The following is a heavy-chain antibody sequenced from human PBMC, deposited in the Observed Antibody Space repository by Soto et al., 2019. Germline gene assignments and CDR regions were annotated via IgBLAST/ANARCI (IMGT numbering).Heavy chain of an antibody. Sequence: QVHLVQSGAEVKKPGASVKVSCKASGYTFTSYGVTWVRQAPGQGLEWMGWISAHNGNTDYAQKLQGRVIVTRDTSTSTAYMELRSLRSDDTAVYYCARGRYGDYWGQGALVTVSS. CDR2: ISAHNGNT. CDR1: GYTFTSYG. V-gene: IGHV1-18*01. J-gene: IGHJ4*02. D-gene: IGHD1-1*01. CDR3: ARGRYGDY.